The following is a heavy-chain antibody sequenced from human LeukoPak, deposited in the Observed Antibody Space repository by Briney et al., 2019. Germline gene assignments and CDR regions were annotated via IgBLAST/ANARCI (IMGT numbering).Heavy chain of an antibody. CDR3: ARDHNYAFDN. Sequence: PGGSLRLSCAASGFTFSDYSMNWVRQAPGKGLEWISYIGIDSGNTKYADSVRGRFTISADKAKNSLYLQMNSLRVEDTAVYYCARDHNYAFDNWGQGTLVSVAS. V-gene: IGHV3-48*01. CDR2: IGIDSGNT. D-gene: IGHD1-1*01. J-gene: IGHJ4*02. CDR1: GFTFSDYS.